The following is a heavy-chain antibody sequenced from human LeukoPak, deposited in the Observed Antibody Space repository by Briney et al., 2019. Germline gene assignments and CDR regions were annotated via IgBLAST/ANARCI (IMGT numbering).Heavy chain of an antibody. CDR3: ARRRYCGSTSCYKEVGMVDY. Sequence: SVKVSCKASGGTFSSYAISWVRQAPGQGLDWMGGIIPIFGTANYAQKFQGRVTITADESTSTAYMELSSLRSEDTAVYYCARRRYCGSTSCYKEVGMVDYWGQGTLVTVSS. CDR1: GGTFSSYA. J-gene: IGHJ4*02. V-gene: IGHV1-69*13. CDR2: IIPIFGTA. D-gene: IGHD2-2*02.